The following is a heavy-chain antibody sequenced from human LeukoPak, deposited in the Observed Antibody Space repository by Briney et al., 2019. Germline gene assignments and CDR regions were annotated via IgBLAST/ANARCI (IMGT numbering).Heavy chain of an antibody. Sequence: SETLSLTCTVSGYSISSGYYWGWIRQPPGKGLEWIGTIYHSGSTYYNPSLKSRFTISIDTSKNQFSLKLSSVTAADTAVYYCARVSFNGRNDYWGQGTLVTVSS. CDR2: IYHSGST. CDR3: ARVSFNGRNDY. CDR1: GYSISSGYY. J-gene: IGHJ4*02. V-gene: IGHV4-38-2*02.